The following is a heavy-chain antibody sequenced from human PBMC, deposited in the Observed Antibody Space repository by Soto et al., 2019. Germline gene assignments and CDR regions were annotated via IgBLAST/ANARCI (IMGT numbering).Heavy chain of an antibody. CDR3: ARDRYYGSGSYNYFDY. D-gene: IGHD3-10*01. J-gene: IGHJ4*02. V-gene: IGHV1-3*01. Sequence: GASVKVSCKASGYTFTSYSMHWVRQAPGQRLEWMGWINAGNDNTTYSQKFQGRVAITRDTSASTAYMELSSLRSEDTAMYYCARDRYYGSGSYNYFDYWGQGTLVTVSS. CDR1: GYTFTSYS. CDR2: INAGNDNT.